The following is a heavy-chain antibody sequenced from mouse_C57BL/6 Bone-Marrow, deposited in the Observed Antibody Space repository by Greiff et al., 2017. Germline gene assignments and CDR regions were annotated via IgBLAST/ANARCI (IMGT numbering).Heavy chain of an antibody. CDR3: ARRDYGSSDGYFDV. CDR2: IDPSDSET. CDR1: GYTFTSYW. Sequence: QVQLQQPGAELVRPGSSVKLSCKASGYTFTSYWMHWVKQRPIQGLEWIGNIDPSDSETHYNKKFKDKATLTVDKSSSTAYMQLSSLTSEDSAVYYWARRDYGSSDGYFDVWGTGTTVTVSS. V-gene: IGHV1-52*01. D-gene: IGHD1-1*01. J-gene: IGHJ1*03.